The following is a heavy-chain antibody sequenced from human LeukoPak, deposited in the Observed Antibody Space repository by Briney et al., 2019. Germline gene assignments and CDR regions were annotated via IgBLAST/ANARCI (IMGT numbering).Heavy chain of an antibody. CDR2: IYHSGST. V-gene: IGHV4-38-2*01. D-gene: IGHD3-3*01. J-gene: IGHJ3*02. Sequence: KTSETLSLTCAVSGFSISSGYYWGWIRQPPGKGLEWIGSIYHSGSTYYNPSLKSRVTISVDTSKNQFSLKLSSVTAADAAVYYCASLYYDFWSGYYDAFDIWGQGTMVTVSS. CDR1: GFSISSGYY. CDR3: ASLYYDFWSGYYDAFDI.